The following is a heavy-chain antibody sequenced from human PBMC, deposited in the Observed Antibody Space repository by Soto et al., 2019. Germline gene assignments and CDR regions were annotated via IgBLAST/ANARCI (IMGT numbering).Heavy chain of an antibody. CDR1: GFTVSSSQ. V-gene: IGHV3-53*01. Sequence: EVRLVESGGGLIQSGGSLRLSCAASGFTVSSSQMTWVRQAPGKALEWVSVIFIGGTTQYAVSVKGRFTISRDYSMNTVYLQMISLRAEDTALYYCARLGPYASGTYSFRHNRFDPWGQGTLVTVSP. CDR2: IFIGGTT. CDR3: ARLGPYASGTYSFRHNRFDP. J-gene: IGHJ5*02. D-gene: IGHD3-10*01.